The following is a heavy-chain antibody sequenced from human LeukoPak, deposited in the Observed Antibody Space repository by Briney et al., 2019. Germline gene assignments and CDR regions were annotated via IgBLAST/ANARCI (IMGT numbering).Heavy chain of an antibody. CDR3: ALLGGGDIVVVPAAIESLPI. CDR1: GGTFSSYA. V-gene: IGHV1-69*05. Sequence: SVKVSCKASGGTFSSYAISWVRQAPGQGLEWMGGIIPIFGTANYAQKFQGRVTITTDESTSTAYMELSSLRSEDTAVYYCALLGGGDIVVVPAAIESLPIWGQGTMVTVSS. D-gene: IGHD2-2*01. CDR2: IIPIFGTA. J-gene: IGHJ3*02.